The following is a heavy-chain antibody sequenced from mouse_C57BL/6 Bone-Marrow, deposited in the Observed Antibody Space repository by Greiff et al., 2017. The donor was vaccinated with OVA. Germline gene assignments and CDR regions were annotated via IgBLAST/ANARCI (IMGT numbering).Heavy chain of an antibody. CDR3: ARDSIYYDYAFAY. J-gene: IGHJ3*01. CDR2: IDPEDGET. D-gene: IGHD2-4*01. V-gene: IGHV14-2*01. Sequence: VQLQQSGAELVKPGASVKLSCTASGFNITDYYMHWVKQRPEQGLEWIGRIDPEDGETKYAPKFQGKATITAATSSNTAYLQLSSLTSEDTAVDYGARDSIYYDYAFAYWGQGTLVTVSA. CDR1: GFNITDYY.